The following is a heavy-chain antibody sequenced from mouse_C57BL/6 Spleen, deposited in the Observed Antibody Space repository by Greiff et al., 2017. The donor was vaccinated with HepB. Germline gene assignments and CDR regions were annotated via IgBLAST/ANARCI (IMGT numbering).Heavy chain of an antibody. Sequence: QVQLQQPGAELVRPGTSVKLSCKASGYTFTSYWMHWVKQRPGQGLEWIGVIDPSDSYTNYNQKFKGKATLTVDTSSSTAYMQLSSLTSEDSAVYYCAREGYYHYFDYWGQGTTLTVSS. CDR3: AREGYYHYFDY. CDR2: IDPSDSYT. CDR1: GYTFTSYW. D-gene: IGHD2-3*01. V-gene: IGHV1-59*01. J-gene: IGHJ2*01.